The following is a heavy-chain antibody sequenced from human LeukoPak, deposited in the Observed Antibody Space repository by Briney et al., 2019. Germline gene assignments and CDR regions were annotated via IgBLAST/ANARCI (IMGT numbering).Heavy chain of an antibody. D-gene: IGHD1-26*01. J-gene: IGHJ4*02. V-gene: IGHV3-7*01. CDR2: IKHDGSTK. Sequence: GGSLRLSCAASGLTFTNSWMAWVRQAPGKGLEWVANIKHDGSTKHYADSLKGRFTISRDNPEHSLSLQMNSLRADDTSVYYCARDTDGSLDFWGQGILVTVAS. CDR1: GLTFTNSW. CDR3: ARDTDGSLDF.